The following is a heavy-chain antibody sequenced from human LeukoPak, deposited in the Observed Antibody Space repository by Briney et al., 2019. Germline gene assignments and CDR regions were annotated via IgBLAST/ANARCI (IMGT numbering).Heavy chain of an antibody. J-gene: IGHJ4*02. CDR2: ISGSGGST. CDR1: GFTFSSYA. D-gene: IGHD3-22*01. Sequence: QPGGSLRLSCAVSGFTFSSYAMSWVRQAPGKGLEWVSAISGSGGSTYYADSVKGRFTISRDNSKNTLYLQMNSLRAEDTAVYYCAKDPRPYDSSGYYWDYWGQGTLVTVSS. V-gene: IGHV3-23*01. CDR3: AKDPRPYDSSGYYWDY.